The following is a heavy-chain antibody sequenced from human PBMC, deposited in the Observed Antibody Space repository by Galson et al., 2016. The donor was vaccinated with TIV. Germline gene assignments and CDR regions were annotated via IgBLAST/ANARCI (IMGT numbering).Heavy chain of an antibody. J-gene: IGHJ6*02. D-gene: IGHD2-2*02. CDR1: GFTFDDYA. Sequence: LRLSCAASGFTFDDYAMHWVRQAPGKGLEWASGISWNSAYIAYADSVKGRFTISRDSTKNSLYLQMNSLRAEDTALYYCAKDLNRGCSSSNCYSYDYYYYGLDVWGQGTTVTVSS. CDR3: AKDLNRGCSSSNCYSYDYYYYGLDV. V-gene: IGHV3-9*01. CDR2: ISWNSAYI.